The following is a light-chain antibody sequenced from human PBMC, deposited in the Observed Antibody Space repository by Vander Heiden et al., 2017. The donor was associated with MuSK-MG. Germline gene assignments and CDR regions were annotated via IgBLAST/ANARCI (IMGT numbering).Light chain of an antibody. CDR2: NVS. J-gene: IGLJ3*02. Sequence: QSALTQPRSVSGSPGQSVTISCTGSRNDVGDYDFVSWYQQSPGKAPKLIIYNVSERPSGVPDRFSGSKSGNTASLSISGLQTEDEAEYYGCSDACRYTIMFGGGTNLTVL. CDR1: RNDVGDYDF. CDR3: CSDACRYTIM. V-gene: IGLV2-11*01.